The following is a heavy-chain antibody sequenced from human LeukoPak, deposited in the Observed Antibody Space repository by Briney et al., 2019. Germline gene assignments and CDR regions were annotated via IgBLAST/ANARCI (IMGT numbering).Heavy chain of an antibody. J-gene: IGHJ3*02. Sequence: ASVKVSCKASGGTFSSYAISWVRQAPGQGLEWMGGIIPIFGTANYAQKFQGRVTITTDESTSTAYMELSSLRSEDTAVYYCARSFSRQLLFNTFAFDIWGQGIMVTVSS. D-gene: IGHD2-2*01. V-gene: IGHV1-69*05. CDR3: ARSFSRQLLFNTFAFDI. CDR1: GGTFSSYA. CDR2: IIPIFGTA.